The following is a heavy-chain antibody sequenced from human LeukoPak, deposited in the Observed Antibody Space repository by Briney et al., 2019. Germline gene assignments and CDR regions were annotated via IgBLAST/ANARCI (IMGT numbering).Heavy chain of an antibody. V-gene: IGHV1-2*02. J-gene: IGHJ4*02. Sequence: GASVTVSCKPSGYTFTGYYMHWVRQAPGHGLEWMGWINPNSGGTNYAQKLQGRVTMTRATSISTACMELSRLRSDDTAVYCCARVLFWSGYSVSLGYWGQGTLVSVSS. D-gene: IGHD3-3*01. CDR2: INPNSGGT. CDR1: GYTFTGYY. CDR3: ARVLFWSGYSVSLGY.